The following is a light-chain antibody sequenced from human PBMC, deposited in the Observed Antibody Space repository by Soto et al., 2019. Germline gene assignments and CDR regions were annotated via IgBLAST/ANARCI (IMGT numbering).Light chain of an antibody. CDR1: QNVLSN. CDR2: GAS. V-gene: IGKV3-15*01. Sequence: MKKSPATLSVSPGERVTLSCRASQNVLSNLAWYQQKPGQAPRLLIYGASTRATGIPARFSGSGSGTEFTLTISSLQSEDFAVYYCQQYNNLPITFGQGTRLEIK. J-gene: IGKJ5*01. CDR3: QQYNNLPIT.